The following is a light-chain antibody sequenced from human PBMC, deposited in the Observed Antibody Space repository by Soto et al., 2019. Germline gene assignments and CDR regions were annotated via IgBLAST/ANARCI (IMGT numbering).Light chain of an antibody. V-gene: IGLV2-14*01. CDR3: SSYTSSSNQV. Sequence: QSVLTQPASVSGSPGQSITISCTGTSSDVGGYNYVSWYQQHPGKAPKLMIYEVSNRPSGVSNRFSGSKSGNTASLTISGLQAEDEADYYCSSYTSSSNQVFGGGTKLTVL. J-gene: IGLJ3*02. CDR1: SSDVGGYNY. CDR2: EVS.